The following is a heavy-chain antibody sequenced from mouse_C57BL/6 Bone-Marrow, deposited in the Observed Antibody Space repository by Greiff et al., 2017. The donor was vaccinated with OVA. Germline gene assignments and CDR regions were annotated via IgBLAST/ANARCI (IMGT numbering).Heavy chain of an antibody. J-gene: IGHJ2*01. D-gene: IGHD1-3*01. CDR3: TEWNY. Sequence: EVHLVESGGGLVQPGGSMKLSCAASGFTFSDAWMDWVRQSPEQGLEWVAEIRNKANNHATCYAVTVKGRITISRDDTKSSVYLQMNSLRAEDTGIYYCTEWNYWGRGTALTVTA. CDR1: GFTFSDAW. V-gene: IGHV6-6*01. CDR2: IRNKANNHAT.